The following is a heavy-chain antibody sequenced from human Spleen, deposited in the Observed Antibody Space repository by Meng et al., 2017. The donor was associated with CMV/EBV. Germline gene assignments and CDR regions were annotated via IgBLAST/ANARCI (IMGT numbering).Heavy chain of an antibody. J-gene: IGHJ6*02. CDR1: GYTFTSYD. Sequence: KISCKASGYTFTSYDINWVRQATGQGLEWMGWMNPNSGNTGYAQKFQGRVTMTRNTSISTAYMELSSLRSEDTAVYYCAIGGTIFGVVIRWAYGMDVWGQGTTVTVSS. CDR3: AIGGTIFGVVIRWAYGMDV. V-gene: IGHV1-8*01. D-gene: IGHD3-3*01. CDR2: MNPNSGNT.